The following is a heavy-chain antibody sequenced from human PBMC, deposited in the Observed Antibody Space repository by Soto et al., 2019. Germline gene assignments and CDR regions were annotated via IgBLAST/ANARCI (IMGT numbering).Heavy chain of an antibody. Sequence: GGSLRLSCAASGFTFSNYDMNWVRQAPGKGLEWVSYISRSSSFIYYADSVKDRFTISRDDAKNSLFLQMNSLRAEDTAVYYCAKEPVAGYNWFDPWGQGTLVTVSS. V-gene: IGHV3-48*01. D-gene: IGHD6-19*01. CDR3: AKEPVAGYNWFDP. CDR2: ISRSSSFI. J-gene: IGHJ5*02. CDR1: GFTFSNYD.